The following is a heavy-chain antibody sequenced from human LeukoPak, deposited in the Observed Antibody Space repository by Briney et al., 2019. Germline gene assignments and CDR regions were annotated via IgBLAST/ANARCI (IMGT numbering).Heavy chain of an antibody. J-gene: IGHJ4*02. V-gene: IGHV3-7*03. CDR2: IKQDGSEK. Sequence: QAGGSLRLSCAASGLTFSSYWMSWVRQAPGKGLEWVANIKQDGSEKYYVDSVKGRFTISRDNAKNSLYLQMNSLRAEDTAVYYCARDDDYGDYYFDYWGQGTLVTFSS. D-gene: IGHD4-17*01. CDR3: ARDDDYGDYYFDY. CDR1: GLTFSSYW.